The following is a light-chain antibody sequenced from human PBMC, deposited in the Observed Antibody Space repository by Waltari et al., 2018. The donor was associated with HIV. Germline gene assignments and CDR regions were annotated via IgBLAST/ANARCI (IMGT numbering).Light chain of an antibody. CDR2: GVS. V-gene: IGKV3-15*01. Sequence: EIVLTQSPATLSVSPEDRATLSCRASQSVSTNLAWYQHKPGQSPRLLIYGVSTRATGVPARFSGSGSGTEFTLTISSLQSEDLALYYCQQYNDWPREFTFGPGTKVDIK. J-gene: IGKJ3*01. CDR3: QQYNDWPREFT. CDR1: QSVSTN.